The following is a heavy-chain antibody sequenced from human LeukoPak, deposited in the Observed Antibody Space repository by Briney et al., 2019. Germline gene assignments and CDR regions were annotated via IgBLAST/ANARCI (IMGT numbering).Heavy chain of an antibody. CDR1: GFNFGDYV. D-gene: IGHD3-10*01. J-gene: IGHJ6*03. CDR2: ITNNHGAM. V-gene: IGHV3-11*04. Sequence: PGGSLRLSCTASGFNFGDYVMSWVRQAPGKGLEWISYITNNHGAMFYADSLEGRFTIFRDNAKKSLYLQMNTLRPDDTAVYYCARDGRFGESQTIYYMDVWGKGTTVTISS. CDR3: ARDGRFGESQTIYYMDV.